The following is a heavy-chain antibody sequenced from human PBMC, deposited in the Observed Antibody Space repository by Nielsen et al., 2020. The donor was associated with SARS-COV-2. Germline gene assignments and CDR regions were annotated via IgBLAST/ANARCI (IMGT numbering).Heavy chain of an antibody. V-gene: IGHV3-73*01. CDR1: GFTFSDST. CDR3: ARVNPVSDSWFDALDI. Sequence: GESLKISCAASGFTFSDSTMHWVRQASGKGLEWIGRIRSKSHSYETVYAVSVRDRFTISRDDSENTAYLQMNSLRTEDTAVYFCARVNPVSDSWFDALDIWGQGTMVTVSS. D-gene: IGHD6-13*01. CDR2: IRSKSHSYET. J-gene: IGHJ3*02.